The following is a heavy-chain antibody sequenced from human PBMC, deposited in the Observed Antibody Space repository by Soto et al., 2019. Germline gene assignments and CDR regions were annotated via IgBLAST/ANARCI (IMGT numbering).Heavy chain of an antibody. CDR2: IIPVFGTG. J-gene: IGHJ4*02. Sequence: QVQLVQSGAEVKKPGSSVKVSCTASGGTFSSYAISWVRQSPGQGLEWMGGIIPVFGTGIYAPKFQGRVTITADKSTNTVYMEVRSLSSEDTSVYFCARVGGTGGYTYGLDYWGQGTLVTVSS. CDR3: ARVGGTGGYTYGLDY. CDR1: GGTFSSYA. V-gene: IGHV1-69*06. D-gene: IGHD5-18*01.